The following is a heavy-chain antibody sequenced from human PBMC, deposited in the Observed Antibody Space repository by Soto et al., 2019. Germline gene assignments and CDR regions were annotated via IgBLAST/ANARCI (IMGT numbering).Heavy chain of an antibody. CDR2: FYRNDDK. Sequence: QITLKESGPAVVNPTQTLTLTCTFSGFSFRTPGVGVAWIRQPPGKALEWLALFYRNDDKRYRPSLKNRLAITKDTSEDQVILTMTNMAPDDTATYYCARTSSGSHYYFDSLGQGTLVTVSS. J-gene: IGHJ4*02. CDR1: GFSFRTPGVG. D-gene: IGHD3-10*01. V-gene: IGHV2-5*01. CDR3: ARTSSGSHYYFDS.